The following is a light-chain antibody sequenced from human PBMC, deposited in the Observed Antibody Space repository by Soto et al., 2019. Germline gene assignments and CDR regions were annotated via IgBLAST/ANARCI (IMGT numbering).Light chain of an antibody. V-gene: IGLV2-14*01. CDR3: SSYTSSSTVL. CDR1: SSDVGGYNY. Sequence: QSALTQPASVSGSPGQSITISCTGTSSDVGGYNYVSWFQKHPGKAPKLMIYEVTNRPSGVSYRFSGSKSGNTASLTISGLQAEDEADYYCSSYTSSSTVLFGGGTQLTVL. CDR2: EVT. J-gene: IGLJ2*01.